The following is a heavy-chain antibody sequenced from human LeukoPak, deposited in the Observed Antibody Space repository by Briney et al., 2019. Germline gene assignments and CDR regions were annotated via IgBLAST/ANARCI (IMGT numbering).Heavy chain of an antibody. D-gene: IGHD4-17*01. CDR1: GFTFSHYP. CDR3: ARVQWDFGDYVIDS. Sequence: GGSLRLSCTASGFTFSHYPMHWVRQAPGKGLEWVSYITGYSSIIYYADSLKGRFIISRDNAKSSLYLQMNSLRAEDTAVYYCARVQWDFGDYVIDSWGQGTMVTVSS. V-gene: IGHV3-48*01. J-gene: IGHJ4*02. CDR2: ITGYSSII.